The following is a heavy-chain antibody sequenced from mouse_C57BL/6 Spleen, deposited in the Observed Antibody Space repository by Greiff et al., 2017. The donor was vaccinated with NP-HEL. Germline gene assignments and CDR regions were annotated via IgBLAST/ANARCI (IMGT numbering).Heavy chain of an antibody. CDR2: ISSGGSYT. D-gene: IGHD2-1*01. V-gene: IGHV5-6*01. CDR3: ARRGDGNLDY. J-gene: IGHJ2*01. CDR1: GFTFSSYG. Sequence: EVQGVESGGDLVKPGGSLKLSCAASGFTFSSYGMSWVRQTPDKRLEWVATISSGGSYTYYPDSVKGRFTISRDNAKNTLYLQMSSLKSEDTAMYYCARRGDGNLDYWGQGTTLTVSS.